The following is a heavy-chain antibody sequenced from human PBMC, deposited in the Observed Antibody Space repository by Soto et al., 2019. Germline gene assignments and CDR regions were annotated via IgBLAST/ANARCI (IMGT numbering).Heavy chain of an antibody. CDR3: ARESLKESITMTVVVDY. Sequence: SETLSLTCTVSGGSISSYYWSWIRQPAGKGLEWIGRIYTSGSTSYNPSLKSRVTMSVDTSKNQFSLKLSSVTAADTAVYYCARESLKESITMTVVVDYWGQGTLVTVSS. CDR1: GGSISSYY. J-gene: IGHJ4*02. D-gene: IGHD3-22*01. V-gene: IGHV4-4*07. CDR2: IYTSGST.